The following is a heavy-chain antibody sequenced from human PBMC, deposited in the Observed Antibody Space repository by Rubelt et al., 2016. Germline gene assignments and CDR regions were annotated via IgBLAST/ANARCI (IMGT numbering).Heavy chain of an antibody. CDR3: TRESPIDY. V-gene: IGHV3-23*01. CDR2: ISGSGGST. Sequence: PGGSLRLSCAASGFTFSTYGMTWVRQAPGKGLEWVSAISGSGGSTYYADSVKGRFTVSRDNSKNTMFLQMNSLKIEDTAVYYCTRESPIDYWGQGTLVTVSS. D-gene: IGHD2/OR15-2a*01. J-gene: IGHJ4*02. CDR1: GFTFSTYG.